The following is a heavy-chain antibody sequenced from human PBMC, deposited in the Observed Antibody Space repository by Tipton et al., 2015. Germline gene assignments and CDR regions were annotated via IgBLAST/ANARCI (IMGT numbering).Heavy chain of an antibody. D-gene: IGHD5-12*01. CDR1: GDSMTIIGYF. J-gene: IGHJ4*02. V-gene: IGHV4-39*07. Sequence: GLVKPSETLSLTCTVSGDSMTIIGYFWAWIRQSPGKGLEWLGTIHYSGTTYYNPSLKSRVTISEDTSKNQFSLKLRSVTAADTAVYYCASTAGVVATLDYWGQGTLVTVSS. CDR3: ASTAGVVATLDY. CDR2: IHYSGTT.